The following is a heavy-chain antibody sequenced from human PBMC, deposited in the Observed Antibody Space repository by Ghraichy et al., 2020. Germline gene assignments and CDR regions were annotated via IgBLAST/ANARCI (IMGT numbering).Heavy chain of an antibody. CDR1: GFTFSSHS. CDR2: ISHDGTKK. D-gene: IGHD4-17*01. V-gene: IGHV3-30-3*01. CDR3: ERDLYARTTPTVTTGGSDY. Sequence: GGSLRLSCAASGFTFSSHSFHWVRQAPGKGLECVALISHDGTKKYYADSVKGRFTISRDNSKNTLDLQMDSLRAEDTAVYYCERDLYARTTPTVTTGGSDYWGQGTLVTVSS. J-gene: IGHJ4*02.